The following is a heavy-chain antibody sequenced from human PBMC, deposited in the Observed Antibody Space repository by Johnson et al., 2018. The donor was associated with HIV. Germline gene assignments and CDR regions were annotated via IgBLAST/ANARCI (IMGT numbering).Heavy chain of an antibody. CDR3: ARGVYSSSWYGAFDI. CDR2: IYGGGSGGST. D-gene: IGHD6-13*01. CDR1: GFTVSSNY. J-gene: IGHJ3*02. V-gene: IGHV3-53*01. Sequence: VQLVESGGGLIQPGGSLRLSCAASGFTVSSNYMSWVRQAPGKGLEWVSVIYGGGSGGSTYYVDSVKGRFTISRDNSKNTLYLQMNSLRAEDTAVYYCARGVYSSSWYGAFDIWGQGTMVTVSP.